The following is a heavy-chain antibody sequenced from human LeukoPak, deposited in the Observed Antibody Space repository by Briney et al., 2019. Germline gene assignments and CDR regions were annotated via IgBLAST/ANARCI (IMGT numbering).Heavy chain of an antibody. CDR1: GGSISSYY. CDR3: AREWDVVPAAIRGVFDY. J-gene: IGHJ4*02. V-gene: IGHV4-59*01. Sequence: SETLSLTCTVSGGSISSYYWSWIRQPPGKGLEWIGYIYYSGSTNYNPSLKSRVTISVDTSKNQFSLKLSSVTAADTAVYYCAREWDVVPAAIRGVFDYWGQGTLVTVSS. CDR2: IYYSGST. D-gene: IGHD2-2*02.